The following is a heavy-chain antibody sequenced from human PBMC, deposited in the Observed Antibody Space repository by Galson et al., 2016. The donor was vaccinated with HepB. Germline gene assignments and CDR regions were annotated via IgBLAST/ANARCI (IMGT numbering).Heavy chain of an antibody. CDR1: GGTFSTYA. D-gene: IGHD2/OR15-2a*01. J-gene: IGHJ6*02. CDR2: IIPMFGTA. V-gene: IGHV1-69*13. CDR3: AREVYDPYYNPYYAMDV. Sequence: SVKVSCKASGGTFSTYAFNWVRQAPGQGLEWMGGIIPMFGTANYAQKFQGRVTITADESTSTAYMELSSLRSEDTAVYYCAREVYDPYYNPYYAMDVWGQGTTVTVSS.